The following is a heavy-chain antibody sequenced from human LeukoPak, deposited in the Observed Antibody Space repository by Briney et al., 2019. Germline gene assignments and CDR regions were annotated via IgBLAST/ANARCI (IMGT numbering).Heavy chain of an antibody. D-gene: IGHD6-19*01. CDR2: IWYDGSNK. Sequence: GGSLRLSCAASGFTFSSYGMHWVRQAPGKGLEWVAVIWYDGSNKYYADSVKGRFTISRDNSKNTLYLQMNSLRAEDTAVYYCARGRGYSSGSRRGYYFDYWGQGTLVTVSS. CDR1: GFTFSSYG. CDR3: ARGRGYSSGSRRGYYFDY. J-gene: IGHJ4*02. V-gene: IGHV3-33*01.